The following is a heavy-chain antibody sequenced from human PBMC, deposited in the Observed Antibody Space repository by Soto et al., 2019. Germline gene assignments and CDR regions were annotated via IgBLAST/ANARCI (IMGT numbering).Heavy chain of an antibody. V-gene: IGHV4-30-4*01. Sequence: PSQTRSLTCTLSGSSISSGDYYCSWIRQPPGKGLEWIGYIYYSGSTFYNPSFMSRVTISVDTSKTQFSLKLSSVTAADTAVYYCARDTTVTNLCRYYYGMDARAQGTTVTGS. CDR3: ARDTTVTNLCRYYYGMDA. J-gene: IGHJ6*02. D-gene: IGHD4-4*01. CDR1: GSSISSGDYY. CDR2: IYYSGST.